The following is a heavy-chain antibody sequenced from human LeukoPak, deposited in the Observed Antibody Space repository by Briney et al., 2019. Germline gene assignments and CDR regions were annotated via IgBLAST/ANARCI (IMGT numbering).Heavy chain of an antibody. D-gene: IGHD1-20*01. CDR3: ARSNWNDVYFDY. Sequence: ASVKVSCKASGYTFTSYGISWVRQAPGQGLEWMGWISAYNGNTNYVQKLQGRVTMTTDTSTSTAYMELRSLRSDDTAVYYCARSNWNDVYFDYWGQGTLVTVSS. CDR1: GYTFTSYG. V-gene: IGHV1-18*01. J-gene: IGHJ4*02. CDR2: ISAYNGNT.